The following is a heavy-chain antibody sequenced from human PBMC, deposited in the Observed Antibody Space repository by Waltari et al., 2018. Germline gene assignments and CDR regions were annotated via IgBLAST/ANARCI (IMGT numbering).Heavy chain of an antibody. CDR1: GYTFTNYA. V-gene: IGHV7-4-1*02. Sequence: QVQLVQSGSELKKPGASVKVSCKASGYTFTNYAINWVRQAPGQGLELMGWIITSPGNPTYAHGFRGRFVFSLDTSVSTAYLQINNLQADDTAVYYCTREVVPAATIVVNWFDPWGQGTLVTVSS. CDR2: IITSPGNP. D-gene: IGHD2-2*01. CDR3: TREVVPAATIVVNWFDP. J-gene: IGHJ5*02.